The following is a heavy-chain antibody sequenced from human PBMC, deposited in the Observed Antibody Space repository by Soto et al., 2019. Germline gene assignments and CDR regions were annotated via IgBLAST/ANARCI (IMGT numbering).Heavy chain of an antibody. D-gene: IGHD3-22*01. CDR2: ISSSSSYI. CDR3: ARDSPVYYDSSGYPKQSKIDY. CDR1: GFTFSSYS. V-gene: IGHV3-21*01. Sequence: GGSLRLSCAASGFTFSSYSMNWVRQAPGKGLEWVSSISSSSSYIYQADSVKGRFTISRDNAKNSLYLQMNSLRAEDTAVYYCARDSPVYYDSSGYPKQSKIDYWGQGTLVTVSS. J-gene: IGHJ4*02.